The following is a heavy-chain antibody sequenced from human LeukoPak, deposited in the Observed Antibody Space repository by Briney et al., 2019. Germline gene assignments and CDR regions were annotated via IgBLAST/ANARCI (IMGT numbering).Heavy chain of an antibody. Sequence: PGGSLRLSCAASGFTFSSYAMHWVRQAPGKGLEWVAVISYDGSNKYYADSVKGRFTISRDNSKNTLYLQMNSLRAEDTAVYYCAREGQTVTTFHYYYYMDVWGKGTTVTVSS. J-gene: IGHJ6*03. CDR1: GFTFSSYA. CDR2: ISYDGSNK. V-gene: IGHV3-30*04. CDR3: AREGQTVTTFHYYYYMDV. D-gene: IGHD4-17*01.